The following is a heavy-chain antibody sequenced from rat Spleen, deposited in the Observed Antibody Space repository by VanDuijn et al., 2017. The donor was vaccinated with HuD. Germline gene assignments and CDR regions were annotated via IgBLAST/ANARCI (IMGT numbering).Heavy chain of an antibody. V-gene: IGHV5-29*01. CDR3: ARAGYLRDWYFDF. D-gene: IGHD2-5*01. CDR1: GFTFSDYG. J-gene: IGHJ1*01. CDR2: ISSDGGRN. Sequence: EVQLVESGGGLVQPGRSLKLSCAASGFTFSDYGVAWVRQAPTTGLEWVATISSDGGRNFYRDSVKGRFTISRDNAKRPLYLQMDNLRSEDTATYYCARAGYLRDWYFDFWGPGTMVTVSS.